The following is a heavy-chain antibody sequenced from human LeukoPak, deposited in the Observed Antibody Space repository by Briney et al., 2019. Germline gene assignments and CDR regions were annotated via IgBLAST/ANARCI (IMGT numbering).Heavy chain of an antibody. J-gene: IGHJ3*02. D-gene: IGHD2-2*01. V-gene: IGHV4-34*01. CDR2: INHSGNT. CDR1: GGSFSVYY. CDR3: ARGPIVVVAAARAWYPLHI. Sequence: SETLSLTCAVYGGSFSVYYWSWIRQPPGKWLEWIGEINHSGNTNYNTSLKSRVTISVDTSKNQFSLKLSSVTAADTALYYCARGPIVVVAAARAWYPLHIWGQGTMVTVSS.